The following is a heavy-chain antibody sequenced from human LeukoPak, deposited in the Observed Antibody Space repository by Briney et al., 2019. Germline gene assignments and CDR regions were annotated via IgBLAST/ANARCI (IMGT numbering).Heavy chain of an antibody. Sequence: SVKVSCKASGGTFSSYAISWVRQAPGQGLEWMGGITPIFGTANYAQKFQGRVTITADKSTSTAYMELSSLRTDDTAVYYCAKDPGEKAVGYYMDVWGKGTTVTVSS. V-gene: IGHV1-69*06. J-gene: IGHJ6*03. D-gene: IGHD6-19*01. CDR2: ITPIFGTA. CDR1: GGTFSSYA. CDR3: AKDPGEKAVGYYMDV.